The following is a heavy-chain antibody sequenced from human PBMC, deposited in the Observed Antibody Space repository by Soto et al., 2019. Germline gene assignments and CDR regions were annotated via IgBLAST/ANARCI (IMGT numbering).Heavy chain of an antibody. CDR3: ARDHSGYYLDY. J-gene: IGHJ4*02. D-gene: IGHD5-12*01. CDR2: IWYDGSNK. Sequence: GGSLRLSCAASGFTFSNYGLHWVRQAPGQGLEWVAVIWYDGSNKYYGDSVKGRFAIFRDDSRNTLYLQMNSLRAEDTAVYYCARDHSGYYLDYWGQGTLVTVSS. CDR1: GFTFSNYG. V-gene: IGHV3-33*01.